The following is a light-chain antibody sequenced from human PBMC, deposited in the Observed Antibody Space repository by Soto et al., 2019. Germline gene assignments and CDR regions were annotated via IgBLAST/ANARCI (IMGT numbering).Light chain of an antibody. Sequence: QAVLTQEPSRTVTPGGTVTLTCGSRTGAVTNGHYPYWFQQKPGQAPRTLIYATTNRHSCAPARFSGSLLGGKAALTLPAAPSEDEAEYYCLLSYEGPYVFGTGTKGTVL. CDR3: LLSYEGPYV. CDR1: TGAVTNGHY. J-gene: IGLJ1*01. CDR2: ATT. V-gene: IGLV7-46*01.